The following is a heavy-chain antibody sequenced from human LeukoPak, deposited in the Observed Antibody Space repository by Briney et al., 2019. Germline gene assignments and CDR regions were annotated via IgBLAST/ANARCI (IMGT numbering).Heavy chain of an antibody. V-gene: IGHV3-33*01. Sequence: GGSLRLSRAASGFTFSSYGMHWVRQAPGKGLEWVAVIWYDGSNKYYADSVKGRFTISRDNSKNTLYLQMNSLRAEDTAVYYCARDEDIGVTAPDYWGQGTLVTVSS. D-gene: IGHD2-15*01. CDR1: GFTFSSYG. CDR3: ARDEDIGVTAPDY. CDR2: IWYDGSNK. J-gene: IGHJ4*02.